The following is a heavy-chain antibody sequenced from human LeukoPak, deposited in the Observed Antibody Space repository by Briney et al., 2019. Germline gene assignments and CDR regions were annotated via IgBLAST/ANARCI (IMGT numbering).Heavy chain of an antibody. D-gene: IGHD1-20*01. J-gene: IGHJ4*02. V-gene: IGHV3-49*04. CDR3: ARDSNWSFDY. CDR1: AVTFGDYA. CDR2: IRSQAYGGTT. Sequence: PGGSLRLSCTASAVTFGDYAISWVRQAPGKGLEWVGFIRSQAYGGTTEYAASVKGRFTISRDDSKSIAYLQMNSLRTEDTAVYYCARDSNWSFDYWGQGTLVTISS.